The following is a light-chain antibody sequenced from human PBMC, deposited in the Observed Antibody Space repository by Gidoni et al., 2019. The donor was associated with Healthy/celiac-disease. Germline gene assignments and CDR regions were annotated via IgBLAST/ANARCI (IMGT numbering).Light chain of an antibody. CDR1: QGISNY. J-gene: IGKJ4*01. CDR3: QRLNRYPPT. Sequence: IQFTQSPSSLSASVGDRVTTTCRASQGISNYLASYQQKPGKAPKLLIDAASTLQRRVPSRIGSGGARTDFTLTISSQQQEDVATYYCQRLNRYPPTFGGGTKVEIK. V-gene: IGKV1-9*01. CDR2: AAS.